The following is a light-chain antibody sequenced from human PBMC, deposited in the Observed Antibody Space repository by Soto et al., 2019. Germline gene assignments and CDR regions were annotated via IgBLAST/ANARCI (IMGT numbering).Light chain of an antibody. CDR1: NSNIGAGYD. V-gene: IGLV1-40*01. CDR3: QSYDSSLSGSGV. J-gene: IGLJ3*02. CDR2: GNS. Sequence: QSALTQPPSVSGAPGQRVTISCTGSNSNIGAGYDVHWYQQLPGTAPKLLIYGNSNRPSGVPDRFSGSQSGTSASLAITGLQAEDEADYYCQSYDSSLSGSGVFGGGTKLTVL.